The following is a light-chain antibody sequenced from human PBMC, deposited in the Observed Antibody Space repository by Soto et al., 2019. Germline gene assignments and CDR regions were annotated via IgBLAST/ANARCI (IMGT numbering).Light chain of an antibody. CDR1: QSVSGD. CDR2: GAS. V-gene: IGKV3-15*01. Sequence: DIVITQSPVTLSVSPGERATLSCRSSQSVSGDLAWYQQKPGQAPRLLIYGASTRATGIPARFSGSGSGTDFTLTISSLQSEDFAVYYCQQYNNWPYTFGQGTKVDIK. J-gene: IGKJ2*01. CDR3: QQYNNWPYT.